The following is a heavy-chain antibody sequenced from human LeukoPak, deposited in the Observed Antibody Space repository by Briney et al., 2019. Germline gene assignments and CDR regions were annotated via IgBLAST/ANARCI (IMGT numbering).Heavy chain of an antibody. J-gene: IGHJ4*02. Sequence: PSETLSLTCTVSGGSISSSSYYWGWIRQPPGKGLEWIGSIYYSGSTYYNPSLKSRVTISVDTSKNQFSLKLSSVTAADTAVYYCARGYCSSTSCQSPFDYWGQGTLVTVSS. CDR2: IYYSGST. V-gene: IGHV4-39*01. D-gene: IGHD2-2*01. CDR1: GGSISSSSYY. CDR3: ARGYCSSTSCQSPFDY.